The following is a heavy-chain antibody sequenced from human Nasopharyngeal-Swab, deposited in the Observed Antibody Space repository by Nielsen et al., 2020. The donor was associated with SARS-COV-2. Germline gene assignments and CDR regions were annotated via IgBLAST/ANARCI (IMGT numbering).Heavy chain of an antibody. D-gene: IGHD3-16*02. J-gene: IGHJ4*02. CDR1: GFTFSDYY. Sequence: GASLQISCAASGFTFSDYYMSWIPQAPGKGLERVSYISSSGSTLYYADSVKGRFTISRDNAKNSLYLQMNSLRAEDTAVYYCAREGRYYDYVWGSYRPGGFDYWGQGTLVTVSS. CDR3: AREGRYYDYVWGSYRPGGFDY. CDR2: ISSSGSTL. V-gene: IGHV3-11*01.